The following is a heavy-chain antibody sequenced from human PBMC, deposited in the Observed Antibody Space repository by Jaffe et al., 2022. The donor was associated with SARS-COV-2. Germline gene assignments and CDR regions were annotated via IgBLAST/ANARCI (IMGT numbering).Heavy chain of an antibody. J-gene: IGHJ5*02. CDR3: AHSRPLLWFGELLTDDGCWFDP. Sequence: QITLKESGPTLVKPTQTLTLTCTFSGFSLSTSGVGVGWIRQPPGKALEWLALIYWNDDKRYSPSLKSRLTITKDTSKNQVVLTMTNMDPVDTATYYCAHSRPLLWFGELLTDDGCWFDPWGQGTLVTVSS. V-gene: IGHV2-5*01. D-gene: IGHD3-10*01. CDR2: IYWNDDK. CDR1: GFSLSTSGVG.